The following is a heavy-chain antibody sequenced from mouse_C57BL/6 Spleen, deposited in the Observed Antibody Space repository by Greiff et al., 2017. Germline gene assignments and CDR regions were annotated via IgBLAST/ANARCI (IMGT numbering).Heavy chain of an antibody. CDR3: ARVITTVVALDY. V-gene: IGHV5-4*03. Sequence: EVKLVESGGGLVKPGGSLKLSCAASGFTFSSYAMSWVRQTPEKRLEWVATISDGGSYTYYPDNVKGRFTISRDNAKNNLYLQMSHLKSEDTAVCYCARVITTVVALDYWGQGTTLTVSS. J-gene: IGHJ2*01. CDR2: ISDGGSYT. D-gene: IGHD1-1*01. CDR1: GFTFSSYA.